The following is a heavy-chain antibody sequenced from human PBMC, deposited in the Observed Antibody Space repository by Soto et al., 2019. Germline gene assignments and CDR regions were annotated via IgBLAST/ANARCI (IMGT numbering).Heavy chain of an antibody. D-gene: IGHD3-16*01. CDR1: GFTFNTHW. V-gene: IGHV3-74*01. CDR2: INSDGSIT. CDR3: ARAMTSVGAVAKGDF. J-gene: IGHJ4*02. Sequence: EVQLVESGGGLILPGGSLRFSCAASGFTFNTHWMHWVRQAPGKGLVWVSRINSDGSITDYADSVKGRFSISRDNPRNNLYLQMNSLSPQDTAVYYCARAMTSVGAVAKGDFWGQGTLVTVSS.